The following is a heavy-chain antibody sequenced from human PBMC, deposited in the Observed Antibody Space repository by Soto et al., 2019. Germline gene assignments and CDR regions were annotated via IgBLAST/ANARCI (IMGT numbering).Heavy chain of an antibody. D-gene: IGHD2-21*01. CDR3: ARGGTIAGRLEY. CDR1: GGSISSYY. V-gene: IGHV4-59*01. CDR2: IYYSGST. Sequence: SETLSLTCTVSGGSISSYYWSWIRQPPGKGLEWIGYIYYSGSTNYNPSLKSRVTISVDTSKNQFSLKLSSVTAADTAVYYCARGGTIAGRLEYWGQGILVTVSS. J-gene: IGHJ4*02.